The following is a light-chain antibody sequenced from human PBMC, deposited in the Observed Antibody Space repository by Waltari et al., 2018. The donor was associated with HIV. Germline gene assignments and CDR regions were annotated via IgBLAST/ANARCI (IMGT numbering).Light chain of an antibody. Sequence: QSALTQPPSSSGSPGQSVTISCTGNSSDVGGYNFVSWYQQHPGKAPKLMIFEVTKRPSGVPARFSGSKTGNTASLTVSGLQADDEGDYYCSSYAGGNNLVFGGGTKLTVL. J-gene: IGLJ2*01. CDR2: EVT. CDR1: SSDVGGYNF. V-gene: IGLV2-8*01. CDR3: SSYAGGNNLV.